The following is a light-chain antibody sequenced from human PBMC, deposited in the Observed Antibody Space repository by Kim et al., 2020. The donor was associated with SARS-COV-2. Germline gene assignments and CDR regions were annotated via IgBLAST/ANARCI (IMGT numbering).Light chain of an antibody. J-gene: IGKJ2*01. CDR1: QSVSSSY. Sequence: EIVLTQSPGTLSLSPGERATLSCRASQSVSSSYLAWYQQKPGQAPRLLIYGASSRATGIPDRFSGSGSGTDFTLTISRLEPEDFAVYYCQQYGSSQGYTFGQGTKLE. V-gene: IGKV3-20*01. CDR3: QQYGSSQGYT. CDR2: GAS.